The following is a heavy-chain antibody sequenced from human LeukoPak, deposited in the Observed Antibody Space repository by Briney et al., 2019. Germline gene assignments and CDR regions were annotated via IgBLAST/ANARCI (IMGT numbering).Heavy chain of an antibody. J-gene: IGHJ4*02. D-gene: IGHD3-10*01. V-gene: IGHV1-69*13. Sequence: ASVKVSCKASGGTFSSYAISWVRQAPGQGLEWMGGIIPIFGTANYAQKFQGRVTITADESTSTAYTELSSLRSEDTAVYYCARESITMVRGASFDYWGQGTLVTVSS. CDR1: GGTFSSYA. CDR3: ARESITMVRGASFDY. CDR2: IIPIFGTA.